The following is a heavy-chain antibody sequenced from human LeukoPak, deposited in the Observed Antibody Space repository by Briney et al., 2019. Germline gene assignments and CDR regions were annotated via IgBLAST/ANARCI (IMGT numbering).Heavy chain of an antibody. CDR3: ARDLVTTVTTSAFDI. D-gene: IGHD4-17*01. J-gene: IGHJ3*02. V-gene: IGHV3-74*01. Sequence: PGGSLILSCAASGFTFSNYAMSWVRQVPGRGLEWVSRINSDGSSTSYADSVKGRFTISRDNAKNTLYPQMNSLRAEDTAVYYCARDLVTTVTTSAFDIWGQGTMVTVSS. CDR2: INSDGSST. CDR1: GFTFSNYA.